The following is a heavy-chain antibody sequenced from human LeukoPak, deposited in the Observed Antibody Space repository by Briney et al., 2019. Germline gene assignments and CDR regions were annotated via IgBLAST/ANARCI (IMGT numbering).Heavy chain of an antibody. V-gene: IGHV4-59*01. Sequence: SETLSLTCTVSGGSIGSYYWSWIRQPPGKGLEWIGYIYYSGSANYNPSLKSRITMSVDTSKNEFSLKLSSVTAADTAVYYCASGRPPGAYWGQGTLVTVSS. J-gene: IGHJ4*02. CDR3: ASGRPPGAY. CDR2: IYYSGSA. CDR1: GGSIGSYY. D-gene: IGHD2-2*01.